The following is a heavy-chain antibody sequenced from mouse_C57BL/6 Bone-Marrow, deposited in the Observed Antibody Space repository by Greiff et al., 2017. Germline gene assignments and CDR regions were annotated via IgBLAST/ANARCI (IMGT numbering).Heavy chain of an antibody. CDR3: ARDGYRGYAMDY. Sequence: EVQVVESGGGLVQSGRSLRLSCATSGFTFSDFYLEWVRQAPGTGLAWIAARRNKANDYTTEYSASVKGRFLVSGDTSQSILYLQRNALRAEDTVMYDSARDGYRGYAMDYWGQGTSVTGSS. D-gene: IGHD2-14*01. J-gene: IGHJ4*01. CDR1: GFTFSDFY. V-gene: IGHV7-1*01. CDR2: RRNKANDYTT.